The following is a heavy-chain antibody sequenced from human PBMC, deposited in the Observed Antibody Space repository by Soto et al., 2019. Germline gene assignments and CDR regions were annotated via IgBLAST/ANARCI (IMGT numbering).Heavy chain of an antibody. CDR1: GGTFSSYT. V-gene: IGHV1-69*02. D-gene: IGHD2-15*01. CDR3: ATGPGYCSGGSCYFFDY. J-gene: IGHJ4*02. CDR2: IIPILGIA. Sequence: GASVKVSCKASGGTFSSYTISWVRQAPGQGLEWMGRIIPILGIANYAQKFQGRVTITADKSTSTAYMELSSLRSEDTAVYYCATGPGYCSGGSCYFFDYWGQGTLVTVSS.